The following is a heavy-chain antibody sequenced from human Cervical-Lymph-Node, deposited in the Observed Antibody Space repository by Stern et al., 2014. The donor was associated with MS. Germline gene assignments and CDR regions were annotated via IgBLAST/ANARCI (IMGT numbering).Heavy chain of an antibody. CDR3: LGWYSILGVGAGSYDY. CDR2: FDPEDGET. CDR1: GYTLTEFS. Sequence: QVQLVQSGAEVKKPGASVKVSCKVSGYTLTEFSMHWVRQAPGKGLEWMGRFDPEDGETFYEKNFQGRVTGTEDTSTDTAYMELSSLRSEDTALYYGLGWYSILGVGAGSYDYWGQGTLVTVSS. J-gene: IGHJ4*02. V-gene: IGHV1-24*01. D-gene: IGHD3-10*01.